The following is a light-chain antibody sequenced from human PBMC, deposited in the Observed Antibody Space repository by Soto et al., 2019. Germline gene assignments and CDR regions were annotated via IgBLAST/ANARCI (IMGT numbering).Light chain of an antibody. V-gene: IGKV4-1*01. Sequence: DIVMTQSPDSLAVSLGERATINCKSSQSVFSNSKNKNYFAWYQQKPGQPPKLLIYWAYTRESGVPDRFSGSGSGTDFTLTISSLQAEDVAVYYCQQYFNTPHTFGQGTKLAIK. CDR2: WAY. CDR3: QQYFNTPHT. CDR1: QSVFSNSKNKNY. J-gene: IGKJ2*01.